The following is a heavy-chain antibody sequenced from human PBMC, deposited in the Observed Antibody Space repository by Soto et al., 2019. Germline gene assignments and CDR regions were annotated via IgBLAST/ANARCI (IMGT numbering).Heavy chain of an antibody. CDR3: ARQTWDYHSSNFDY. J-gene: IGHJ4*02. CDR1: GFTFSSYA. CDR2: IDSRTTTI. V-gene: IGHV3-48*02. D-gene: IGHD3-16*01. Sequence: LRLSCAASGFTFSSYAMNWVRQAPGKGLEWVSYIDSRTTTIYYADSVKGRFTISRDNARNSLYLQMNSLRDEDTAVYYCARQTWDYHSSNFDYWGLGTLVTVSS.